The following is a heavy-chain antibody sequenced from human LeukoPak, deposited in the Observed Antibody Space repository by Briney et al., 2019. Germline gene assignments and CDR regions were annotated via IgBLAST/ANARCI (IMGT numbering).Heavy chain of an antibody. V-gene: IGHV4-59*08. CDR3: ARRRAEGGSNGHYNWFDP. CDR1: GDSINAYY. CDR2: IYFSGTT. D-gene: IGHD6-13*01. Sequence: SETLSLTCTVSGDSINAYYWGWIRQPPGKGLEWIGYIYFSGTTNYNPSLESRVTISVDTSKNQFSLKLSSVTAADTAVYYCARRRAEGGSNGHYNWFDPWGQGTLVTVSS. J-gene: IGHJ5*02.